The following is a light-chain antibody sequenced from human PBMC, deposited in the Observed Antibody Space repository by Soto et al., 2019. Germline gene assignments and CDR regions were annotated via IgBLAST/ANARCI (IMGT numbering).Light chain of an antibody. CDR2: DVS. J-gene: IGLJ1*01. Sequence: QSALTQPASLSWAPGQSVTISCTGTTREFGGYNYVSWYQQHPGKAPTLMVYDVSKRPSGVSNRFSGSKSGNTASLTISGLQAEDEADYYCSSYTSSSTLYVFGTGTKVTVL. CDR3: SSYTSSSTLYV. V-gene: IGLV2-14*01. CDR1: TREFGGYNY.